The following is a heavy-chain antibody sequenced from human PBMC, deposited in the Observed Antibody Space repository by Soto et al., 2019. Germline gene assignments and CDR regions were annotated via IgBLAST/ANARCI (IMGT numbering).Heavy chain of an antibody. D-gene: IGHD1-7*01. V-gene: IGHV4-31*03. Sequence: PSETLSLTCTVSGGSISSGGYYWSWMRQHPGKGLEWIGYIYYSGSTYYNPSLKSRVTISVDTSKNQFSLKLSSVTAADTAVYYCAREVLTGTRSAKKYYYYYGMDVWGQGTTVTV. J-gene: IGHJ6*02. CDR2: IYYSGST. CDR3: AREVLTGTRSAKKYYYYYGMDV. CDR1: GGSISSGGYY.